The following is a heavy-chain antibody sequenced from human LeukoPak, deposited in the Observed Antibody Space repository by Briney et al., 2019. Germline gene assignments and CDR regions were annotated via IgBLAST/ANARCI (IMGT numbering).Heavy chain of an antibody. CDR3: AREGGYNDIFDY. CDR2: ISGSGGST. J-gene: IGHJ4*02. CDR1: GLTFSSYA. D-gene: IGHD5-24*01. Sequence: GGSLRLSCAASGLTFSSYAMSWVRQAPGKGLEWVSAISGSGGSTYYADSVKGRFTISRDNSKNTLYLQMNSLRAKDTAVYYCAREGGYNDIFDYWGQGTLVTVSS. V-gene: IGHV3-23*01.